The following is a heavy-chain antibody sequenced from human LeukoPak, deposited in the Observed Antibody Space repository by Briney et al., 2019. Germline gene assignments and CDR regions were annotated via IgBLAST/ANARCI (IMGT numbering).Heavy chain of an antibody. Sequence: SETLSLTCTVSGGSISGSSYYWGWIRQPPGKGLEWIGSIYYSGSTYYNPSLKSRVTISVDTSKNQFSLKLSSVTAADTAVYYCARQDGYYGSGSYYTALDYWGQGTLVTVSS. CDR3: ARQDGYYGSGSYYTALDY. J-gene: IGHJ4*02. CDR2: IYYSGST. V-gene: IGHV4-39*01. D-gene: IGHD3-10*01. CDR1: GGSISGSSYY.